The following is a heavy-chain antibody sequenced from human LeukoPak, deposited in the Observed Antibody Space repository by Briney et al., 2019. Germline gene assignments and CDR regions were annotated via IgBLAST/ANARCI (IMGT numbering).Heavy chain of an antibody. CDR3: ARSKPWGYCSGGSCYPTYYYYYYMDV. J-gene: IGHJ6*03. V-gene: IGHV3-21*01. D-gene: IGHD2-15*01. Sequence: GGSLRLSCAASGFTFSSYSMNWVRQAPGRGLEWVSSISSSSNYIYYVDSVKGRFTISRDNAKNSLFLQMNSLRAEDTAVCFCARSKPWGYCSGGSCYPTYYYYYYMDVWGKGTTVTVSS. CDR1: GFTFSSYS. CDR2: ISSSSNYI.